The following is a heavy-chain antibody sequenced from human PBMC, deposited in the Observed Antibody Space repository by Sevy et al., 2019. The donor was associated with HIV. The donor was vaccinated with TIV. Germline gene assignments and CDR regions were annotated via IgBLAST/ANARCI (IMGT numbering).Heavy chain of an antibody. CDR1: GGSISSYY. D-gene: IGHD6-19*01. J-gene: IGHJ4*02. CDR3: ASLRDAVAGFDY. Sequence: SETLSLTCTVSGGSISSYYWSWIRQPPGNGLEWIGYIYYSGSTNYNPSLKSRVTISVDTSKNQFSLKLSSVTAADTAVYYCASLRDAVAGFDYWGQGTLVTVSS. CDR2: IYYSGST. V-gene: IGHV4-59*01.